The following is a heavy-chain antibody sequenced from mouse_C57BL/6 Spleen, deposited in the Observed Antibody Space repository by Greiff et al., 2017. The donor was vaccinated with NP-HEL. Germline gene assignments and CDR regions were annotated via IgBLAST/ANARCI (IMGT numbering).Heavy chain of an antibody. D-gene: IGHD2-2*01. CDR1: GFTFSSYG. V-gene: IGHV5-6*02. CDR3: ARRGYGYTWFAY. J-gene: IGHJ3*01. CDR2: ISSGGSYT. Sequence: EVKLMESGGDLVKPGGSLKLSCAASGFTFSSYGMSWVRQTPDKRLEWVATISSGGSYTYYPDSVKGRFTISRDNAKNTLYLQMSSLKSEDTAMDYCARRGYGYTWFAYWGQGTLVTVSA.